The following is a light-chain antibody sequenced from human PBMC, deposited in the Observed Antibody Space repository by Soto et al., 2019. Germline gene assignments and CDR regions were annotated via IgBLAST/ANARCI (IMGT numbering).Light chain of an antibody. V-gene: IGKV1-39*01. CDR2: AAS. CDR3: QQSGDTPPWT. CDR1: QSIRKY. Sequence: DIQMTPSPSSLSASVGDRVIITCRASQSIRKYLNWYQHKPGKVPTLLIYAASSLQSGVPSRFSGSGSGTEFTLTITSLQPEDFATYYCQQSGDTPPWTFGQGTKVDIK. J-gene: IGKJ1*01.